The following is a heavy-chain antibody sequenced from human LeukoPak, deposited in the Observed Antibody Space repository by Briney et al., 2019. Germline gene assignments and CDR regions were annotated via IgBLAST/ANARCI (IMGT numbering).Heavy chain of an antibody. V-gene: IGHV3-33*01. D-gene: IGHD3-10*01. CDR2: IWYDGSNK. Sequence: GRSLRLSCAASGFTFSSYGMHWVRQAPGKGLEWVAVIWYDGSNKYYADSVKGRFTISRDNSKNKLYLQKNSLRGYDRAVYYCARDGPNYGSGSYAPGYYYYGRDVWCQGTTVTVSS. CDR1: GFTFSSYG. CDR3: ARDGPNYGSGSYAPGYYYYGRDV. J-gene: IGHJ6*02.